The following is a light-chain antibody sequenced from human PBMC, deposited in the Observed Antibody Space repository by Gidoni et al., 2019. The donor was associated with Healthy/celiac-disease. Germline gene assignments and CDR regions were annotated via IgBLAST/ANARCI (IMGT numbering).Light chain of an antibody. J-gene: IGKJ3*01. CDR3: QQYGSSPPVT. CDR1: QIVSSSY. V-gene: IGKV3-20*01. Sequence: DIVLPQSLGILSLPPGERATPSCTTSQIVSSSYLAWYQQNPGQAPRLLIYDASSRATGIPDRLSSSGSETDYTLTISSLEPEDFAVYYCQQYGSSPPVTFGRGTKVDIK. CDR2: DAS.